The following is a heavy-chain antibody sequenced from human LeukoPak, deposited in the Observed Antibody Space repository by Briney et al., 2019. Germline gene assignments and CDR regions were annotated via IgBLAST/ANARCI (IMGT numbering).Heavy chain of an antibody. CDR3: ARRGYLKGVFDY. CDR2: IYYSGST. CDR1: GGSISSYY. Sequence: SETLSLTCTVSGGSISSYYWSWIRQPPGKGLEWIGCIYYSGSTNYNPSLKSRVTISVDTSKNQFSLKLSSVTAADTAVYYCARRGYLKGVFDYWGQGTLVTVSS. D-gene: IGHD3-22*01. V-gene: IGHV4-59*01. J-gene: IGHJ4*02.